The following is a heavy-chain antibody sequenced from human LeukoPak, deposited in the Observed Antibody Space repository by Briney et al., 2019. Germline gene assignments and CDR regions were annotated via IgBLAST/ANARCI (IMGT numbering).Heavy chain of an antibody. D-gene: IGHD1-1*01. CDR2: ISNKGGSS. CDR1: GFTFSAYA. J-gene: IGHJ4*02. CDR3: VKITSVTGGDC. Sequence: PGGSLRLSCSASGFTFSAYAMYWVRQAPGKGLEYVSGISNKGGSSFYADSVKGRFTISRDNSKNTLYLQISSLRAEDTAVYYCVKITSVTGGDCWGQGTRLTVSS. V-gene: IGHV3-64D*09.